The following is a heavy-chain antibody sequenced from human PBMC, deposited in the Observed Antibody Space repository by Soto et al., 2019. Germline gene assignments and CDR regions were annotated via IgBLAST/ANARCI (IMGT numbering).Heavy chain of an antibody. J-gene: IGHJ4*02. V-gene: IGHV3-23*01. CDR3: AKDLELEVFTAEYLDH. Sequence: EVQLLESGGGLVQPGGSLRLSCAASGFTFSSYAMSWVRQAPGKGLEWVSSISGYGGSTYYADSVKGRFTISRDNSKNTLYPQMNSLRAEDTAVYYCAKDLELEVFTAEYLDHWGQGSLVTVSS. CDR1: GFTFSSYA. D-gene: IGHD1-1*01. CDR2: ISGYGGST.